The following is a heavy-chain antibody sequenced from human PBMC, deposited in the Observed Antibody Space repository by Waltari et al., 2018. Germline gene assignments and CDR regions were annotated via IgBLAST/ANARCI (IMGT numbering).Heavy chain of an antibody. J-gene: IGHJ4*02. CDR1: GYSISSGYY. Sequence: QVQLQESGPGLVKPSETLSLTCAVSGYSISSGYYWGWIRQPPGKGLEWIGSIYHSGSTYYNPSLKSRVTISVDTSKNQFSLNLSSVTAADTAVYYCARPAVGATTFFDYWGQGTLVTVSS. CDR2: IYHSGST. V-gene: IGHV4-38-2*01. CDR3: ARPAVGATTFFDY. D-gene: IGHD1-26*01.